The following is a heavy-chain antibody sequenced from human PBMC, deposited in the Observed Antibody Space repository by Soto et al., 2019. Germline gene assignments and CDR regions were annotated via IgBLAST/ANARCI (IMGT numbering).Heavy chain of an antibody. CDR2: ISYDGSNK. J-gene: IGHJ3*02. CDR3: VKGWYAFDI. CDR1: GFTFSSYA. Sequence: GGSLRLSCAASGFTFSSYAMHWVRQAPGKGLEWVAVISYDGSNKYYADSVKGRFTISRDNSKNTLYLQMNSLRAEDTAVYYCVKGWYAFDIWGQGTMVTVSS. D-gene: IGHD2-15*01. V-gene: IGHV3-30-3*01.